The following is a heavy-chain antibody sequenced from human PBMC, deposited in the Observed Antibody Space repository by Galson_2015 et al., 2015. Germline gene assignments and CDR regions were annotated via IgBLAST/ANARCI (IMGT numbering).Heavy chain of an antibody. Sequence: SETLSLTCTVSGGSVRSDFDSWSWIRQPPGKGLEWIGYMHYSGSTNYDPSLKSRVTISVDTSENQFSLELTSVTAADTAVYYCSRVGYSDYNYYYMEVWGKGTTVTVSS. CDR3: SRVGYSDYNYYYMEV. J-gene: IGHJ6*03. V-gene: IGHV4-61*01. CDR2: MHYSGST. CDR1: GGSVRSDFDS. D-gene: IGHD4-11*01.